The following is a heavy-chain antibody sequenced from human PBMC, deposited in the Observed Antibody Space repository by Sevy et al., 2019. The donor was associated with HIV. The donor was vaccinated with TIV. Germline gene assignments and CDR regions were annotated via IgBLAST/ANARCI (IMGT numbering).Heavy chain of an antibody. D-gene: IGHD6-6*01. CDR1: GGTFSSYA. J-gene: IGHJ3*02. CDR3: VRAPSYSSSSPIDAFDI. CDR2: IIPIFGTA. Sequence: ASVKVSCKASGGTFSSYAISWVRQAPGQGLEWMGGIIPIFGTANYAQKFQGRVTITADESTSTAYMKLSSLRSEDTAMYYYVRAPSYSSSSPIDAFDIWGQGTMVTVSS. V-gene: IGHV1-69*13.